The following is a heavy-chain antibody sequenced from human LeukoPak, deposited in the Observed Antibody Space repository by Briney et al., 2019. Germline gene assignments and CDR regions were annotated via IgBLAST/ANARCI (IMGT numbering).Heavy chain of an antibody. V-gene: IGHV3-66*01. J-gene: IGHJ6*02. CDR2: IYSVGST. CDR3: ARVGCSGGSCKPYHYYGMDV. D-gene: IGHD2-15*01. CDR1: GFTVSSNY. Sequence: GGSLRLSCAASGFTVSSNYMSWVRQAPGKGLEWVSVIYSVGSTYYADSVKGRFTISRDNSKNTLYLQMNSLRVEDTAVYYCARVGCSGGSCKPYHYYGMDVWGQGTTVTVSS.